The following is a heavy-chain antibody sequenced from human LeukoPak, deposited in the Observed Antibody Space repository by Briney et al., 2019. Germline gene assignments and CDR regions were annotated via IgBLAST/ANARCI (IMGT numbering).Heavy chain of an antibody. Sequence: GGSLRLSCAVSGITLSNYGMSWVRQAPGKGLEWVAGISDSGGSTNYADSVKGRFTISRDNPKNTLYLQMNSLRAEDTAVYYCAGHEGLYYWGQGTLVTVSS. D-gene: IGHD3-3*01. CDR3: AGHEGLYY. CDR1: GITLSNYG. V-gene: IGHV3-23*01. J-gene: IGHJ4*02. CDR2: ISDSGGST.